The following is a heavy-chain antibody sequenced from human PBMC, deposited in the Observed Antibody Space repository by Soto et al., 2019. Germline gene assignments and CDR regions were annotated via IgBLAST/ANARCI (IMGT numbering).Heavy chain of an antibody. D-gene: IGHD3-3*02. J-gene: IGHJ3*02. CDR1: GFSLSTRGEG. V-gene: IGHV2-5*01. Sequence: VSGPTLVNPTQTLTMTCSFSGFSLSTRGEGVGWIRQSPGKALEWLALIYWSGDEHYRPSLKSRLSIIKDTSKNHVVLIMTDMDPVDTATYYCALGLAPLPVFALDISDKGTMRTVS. CDR3: ALGLAPLPVFALDI. CDR2: IYWSGDE.